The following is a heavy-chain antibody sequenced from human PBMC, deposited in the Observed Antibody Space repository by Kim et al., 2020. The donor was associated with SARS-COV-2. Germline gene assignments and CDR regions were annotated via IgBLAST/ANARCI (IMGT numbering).Heavy chain of an antibody. Sequence: IGSADSVKGRIYISRDNAKNSLYLQMNSMRAEDTALYYCAKEDGSSSFFDSWGQGTLVTVSS. J-gene: IGHJ4*02. CDR2: I. D-gene: IGHD6-13*01. V-gene: IGHV3-9*01. CDR3: AKEDGSSSFFDS.